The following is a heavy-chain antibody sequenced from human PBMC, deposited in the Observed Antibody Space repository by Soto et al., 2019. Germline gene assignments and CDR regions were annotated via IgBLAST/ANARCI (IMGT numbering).Heavy chain of an antibody. J-gene: IGHJ6*02. CDR2: IKQDGSEK. Sequence: GGSLRLSCAASGFTFSSYWMSWVRQAPGKGLEWVANIKQDGSEKYYVDSVKGRFTISRDNAKNSLYLQMNSLRAEDTAVYYCARENYDFWSGYRYYYYGMDVWGQGTTVTVSS. CDR3: ARENYDFWSGYRYYYYGMDV. V-gene: IGHV3-7*04. D-gene: IGHD3-3*01. CDR1: GFTFSSYW.